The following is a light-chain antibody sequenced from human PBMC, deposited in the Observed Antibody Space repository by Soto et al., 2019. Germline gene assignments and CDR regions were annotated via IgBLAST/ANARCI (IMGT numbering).Light chain of an antibody. Sequence: DVQMTQSPSTLSASIGDRVTITCRASQSIDQWLAWFQQKPGKAPKVLIYKASTLQSGVPSRFSASGSGTEFTLTIISLQPDDFAPYSCQQYVGNPPWTFGHGTKVEV. CDR3: QQYVGNPPWT. J-gene: IGKJ1*01. V-gene: IGKV1-5*03. CDR1: QSIDQW. CDR2: KAS.